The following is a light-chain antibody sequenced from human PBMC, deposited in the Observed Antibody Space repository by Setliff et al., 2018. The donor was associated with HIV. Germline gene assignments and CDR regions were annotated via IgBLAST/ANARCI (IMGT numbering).Light chain of an antibody. V-gene: IGLV2-23*01. J-gene: IGLJ1*01. CDR3: CSNTGSNTYV. Sequence: QSALAQPASVSGSPGQSITISCTGTSGDVGRYNLVSWYQQHPGKAPKLMIYQATKRHSGVSNRFSGSKSGNTASLTISGLQAEDEADYYCCSNTGSNTYVFGSGTKVTVL. CDR1: SGDVGRYNL. CDR2: QAT.